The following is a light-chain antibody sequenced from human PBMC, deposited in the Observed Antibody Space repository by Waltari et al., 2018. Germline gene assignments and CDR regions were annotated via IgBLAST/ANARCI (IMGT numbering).Light chain of an antibody. CDR2: GAS. CDR3: QHYVRLPVT. CDR1: QSVGRS. Sequence: EIVLTQSPGTLSLSPGERATLSCRASQSVGRSLAWYQQKPGQAPRLRIYGASSRATGVPDRFSGSGSGTDFSLTISRLEPEDFAVYYCQHYVRLPVTFGQGTKVEIK. V-gene: IGKV3-20*01. J-gene: IGKJ1*01.